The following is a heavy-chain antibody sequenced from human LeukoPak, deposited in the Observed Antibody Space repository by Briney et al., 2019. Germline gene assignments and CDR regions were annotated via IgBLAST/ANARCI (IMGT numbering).Heavy chain of an antibody. CDR1: GGSINSGDFY. D-gene: IGHD2-2*01. CDR3: ARDLALDCSSTSCPGGGFDP. Sequence: SETLSLTCTVFGGSINSGDFYWSWIRQPPGKGLEWIGYIYYSGSTYYNPSLKSRVTISVDTSKNQFSLKLSSVTAADTAVYYCARDLALDCSSTSCPGGGFDPWGQGTLVTVSS. V-gene: IGHV4-31*03. J-gene: IGHJ5*02. CDR2: IYYSGST.